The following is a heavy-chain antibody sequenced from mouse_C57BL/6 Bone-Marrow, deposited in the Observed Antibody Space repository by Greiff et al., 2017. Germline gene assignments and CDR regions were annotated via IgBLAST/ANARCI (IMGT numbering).Heavy chain of an antibody. CDR1: GYTFTSYW. CDR2: IDPSDSYT. J-gene: IGHJ1*03. V-gene: IGHV1-59*01. Sequence: QVQLQQPGAELVRPGTSVKLSCKASGYTFTSYWMHWVKQRPGQGLEWIGVIDPSDSYTNYNQKFKGKATLTVDTSSSTAYMQLSSLTSEDSAVYYCARKGCYYGSSYGYFDVWGTGTTVTVSS. D-gene: IGHD1-1*01. CDR3: ARKGCYYGSSYGYFDV.